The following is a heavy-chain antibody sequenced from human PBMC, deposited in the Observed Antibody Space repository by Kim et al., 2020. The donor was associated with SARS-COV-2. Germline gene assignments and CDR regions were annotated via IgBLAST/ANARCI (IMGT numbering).Heavy chain of an antibody. Sequence: ASVKVSCKVSGYTLTELSMHWVRQAPGKGLEWMGGFDPEDGETIYAQKFQGRVTMTEDTSTDTAYMELSSLRSEDTAVYYCATPLGGDYPYGMDVWGQGTTVTVSS. CDR3: ATPLGGDYPYGMDV. D-gene: IGHD4-17*01. V-gene: IGHV1-24*01. CDR2: FDPEDGET. CDR1: GYTLTELS. J-gene: IGHJ6*02.